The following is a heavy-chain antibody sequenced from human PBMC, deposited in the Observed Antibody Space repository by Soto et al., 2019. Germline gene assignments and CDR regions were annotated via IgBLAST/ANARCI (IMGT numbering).Heavy chain of an antibody. CDR3: ARERMTTVTTIDAFDI. Sequence: EVQLVESGGGLVQPGGSLRLSCAASGFTFSSYEMNWVRQAPGKGLEWVSSISSSGSTIYYADSVKGRFTISRDNAKNSLYLQMNSLRAEDTAVYYCARERMTTVTTIDAFDIWGQGTMVTVSS. D-gene: IGHD4-17*01. CDR1: GFTFSSYE. V-gene: IGHV3-48*03. J-gene: IGHJ3*02. CDR2: ISSSGSTI.